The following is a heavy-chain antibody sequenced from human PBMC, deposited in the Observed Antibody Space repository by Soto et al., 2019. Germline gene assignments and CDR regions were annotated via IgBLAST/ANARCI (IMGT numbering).Heavy chain of an antibody. Sequence: EVQLVESGGGLVQPGRSLRLSCAASGFTFDDYAMHWVRQAPGKGLEWVSGISWNSGSIAYADSVKGRFTISRDNAKNSLYLQMNSLRAEDTALYYCAKGITVISTNWFDPWGQGTLVTVSS. CDR3: AKGITVISTNWFDP. J-gene: IGHJ5*02. CDR2: ISWNSGSI. D-gene: IGHD3-22*01. V-gene: IGHV3-9*01. CDR1: GFTFDDYA.